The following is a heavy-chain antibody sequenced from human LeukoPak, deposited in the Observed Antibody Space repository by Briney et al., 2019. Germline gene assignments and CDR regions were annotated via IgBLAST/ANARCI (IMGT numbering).Heavy chain of an antibody. J-gene: IGHJ6*03. Sequence: SVKVSCKASGYTFTSYDINWVRQAPGQGLEWMGGIIPIFGTANYAQKFQGRVTITTDESTSTAYMELSSLRSEDTAVYYCARERGYSYGGVGDYYYYMDVWGKGTTVTVSS. D-gene: IGHD5-18*01. V-gene: IGHV1-69*05. CDR2: IIPIFGTA. CDR1: GYTFTSYD. CDR3: ARERGYSYGGVGDYYYYMDV.